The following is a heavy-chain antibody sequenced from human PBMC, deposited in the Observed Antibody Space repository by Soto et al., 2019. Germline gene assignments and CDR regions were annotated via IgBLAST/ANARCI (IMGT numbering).Heavy chain of an antibody. Sequence: SETLSLTCSASGGSITSSSHFWGWVRQPPGKGLEWIGTIYFTGNTYYTPSLKSRLTMSIDTSKNEFSLRLNSVTAADTAVYYCAGKTFTIAAASYGRSNWFDPWGPGTLVTVSS. V-gene: IGHV4-39*01. CDR2: IYFTGNT. CDR1: GGSITSSSHF. D-gene: IGHD6-25*01. J-gene: IGHJ5*02. CDR3: AGKTFTIAAASYGRSNWFDP.